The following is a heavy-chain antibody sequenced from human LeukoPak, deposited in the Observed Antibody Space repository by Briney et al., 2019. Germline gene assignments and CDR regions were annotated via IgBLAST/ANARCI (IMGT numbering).Heavy chain of an antibody. D-gene: IGHD4-11*01. Sequence: SETLSLTCTISGGSISSYYWSWIRQPPGKGLEWIGYIYYSGSTNYKSSLKSRVTISVDTSKKQFSLKLSSVSAADTAVYYCARTTEGGYSNGYFYYYYMDVWGKGTTVTISS. CDR2: IYYSGST. CDR1: GGSISSYY. V-gene: IGHV4-59*01. J-gene: IGHJ6*03. CDR3: ARTTEGGYSNGYFYYYYMDV.